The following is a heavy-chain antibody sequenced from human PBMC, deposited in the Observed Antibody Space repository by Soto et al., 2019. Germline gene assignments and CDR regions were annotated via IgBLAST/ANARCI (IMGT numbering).Heavy chain of an antibody. CDR3: ARDRGRYCSSTSCYAAPGDYYYYYMDV. V-gene: IGHV3-30*03. J-gene: IGHJ6*03. D-gene: IGHD2-2*01. Sequence: GGSLRLSCVASGFTFSSYGMHWVRQAPGKGLEWVAVMSYDGSYKFYADSVKGRFTISRDNSENTLYLQMNSLRAEDTAVYYCARDRGRYCSSTSCYAAPGDYYYYYMDVWGKGTTVTVSS. CDR2: MSYDGSYK. CDR1: GFTFSSYG.